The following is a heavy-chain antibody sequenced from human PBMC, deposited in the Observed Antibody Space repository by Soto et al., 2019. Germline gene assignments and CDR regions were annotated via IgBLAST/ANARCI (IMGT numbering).Heavy chain of an antibody. CDR3: AKAIGIDFSWFDP. Sequence: QVQLQESGPGLVKPSQTLSLTCTVSGGSISSGGYYWSWIRQHPGKGLEWIGYIHYSGNTLYNPSLKSRVTMSVDPSKNQVSLKLSSVTAADTAVYYCAKAIGIDFSWFDPWGQGTLVPVSS. CDR1: GGSISSGGYY. D-gene: IGHD3-3*01. J-gene: IGHJ5*02. CDR2: IHYSGNT. V-gene: IGHV4-31*03.